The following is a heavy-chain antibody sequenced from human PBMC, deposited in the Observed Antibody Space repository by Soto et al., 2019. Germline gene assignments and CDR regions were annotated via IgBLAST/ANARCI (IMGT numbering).Heavy chain of an antibody. J-gene: IGHJ6*02. D-gene: IGHD2-15*01. CDR2: IYTSGST. Sequence: SETLSLTCTVSGGSISSYYWSWIRQPAGKGLEWIGRIYTSGSTNYNPSLKSRVTMSVDTSKNQFSLKLSSVTAADTAVYYCARDDSAAGSIYHYYYGMDVWGRGTTVTVSS. V-gene: IGHV4-4*07. CDR3: ARDDSAAGSIYHYYYGMDV. CDR1: GGSISSYY.